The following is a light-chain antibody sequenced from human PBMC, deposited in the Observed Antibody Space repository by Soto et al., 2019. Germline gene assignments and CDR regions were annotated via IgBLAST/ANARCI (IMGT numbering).Light chain of an antibody. V-gene: IGLV1-44*01. J-gene: IGLJ1*01. CDR3: AAWDDSLNAYV. CDR2: SNN. Sequence: QSVLTQPPSASGTPGQRVTIAFSGSSSNIGSNTVNLYQQLPGTAPKLLIYSNNQRPSGVPDRFSGSKSGTSASLAISGLQSEDEADYYCAAWDDSLNAYVFGTGTKVTVL. CDR1: SSNIGSNT.